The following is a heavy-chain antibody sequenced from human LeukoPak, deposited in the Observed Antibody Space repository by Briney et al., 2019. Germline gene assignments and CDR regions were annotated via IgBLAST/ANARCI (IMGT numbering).Heavy chain of an antibody. CDR3: ATPPRYYYDSSGYYYPFSY. D-gene: IGHD3-22*01. V-gene: IGHV7-4-1*02. CDR1: GYTFTSYA. CDR2: INTNTGNP. J-gene: IGHJ4*02. Sequence: ASVKVSCKASGYTFTSYAMNWVRQAPGQGLEWMGWINTNTGNPTYAQGFTGRFVFSLDTSVSTAYLQISSLKAEDTAVYYCATPPRYYYDSSGYYYPFSYWGQGTLATVSS.